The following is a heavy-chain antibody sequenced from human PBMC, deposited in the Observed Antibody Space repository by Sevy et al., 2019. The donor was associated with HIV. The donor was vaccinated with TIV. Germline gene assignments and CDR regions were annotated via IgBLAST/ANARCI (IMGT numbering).Heavy chain of an antibody. CDR1: GGSFSGYY. Sequence: SETLSLTCAVYGGSFSGYYWSWIRQPPGKGLEWIGEINHSGSTNYNPSLKSRVTISVDTSKNQFSLKLSSVSAADTAVYYCARGHYYDTSGYYLGWFDPWGQGTLVTVSS. J-gene: IGHJ5*02. CDR2: INHSGST. CDR3: ARGHYYDTSGYYLGWFDP. V-gene: IGHV4-34*01. D-gene: IGHD3-22*01.